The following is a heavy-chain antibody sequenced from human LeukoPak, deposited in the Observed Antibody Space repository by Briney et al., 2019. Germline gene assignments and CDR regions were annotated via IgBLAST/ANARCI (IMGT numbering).Heavy chain of an antibody. CDR3: ARQGPLTTVTTLAFDI. CDR2: IYPGDSDT. Sequence: GESLKISCKGSGYSFTSYWIGWVRQMPGKGLEWMGIIYPGDSDTRYSPSFQGQVTISADKSISTAYLQWSGLKASDTAMYYCARQGPLTTVTTLAFDIWGQGTMVTVSS. D-gene: IGHD4-17*01. CDR1: GYSFTSYW. V-gene: IGHV5-51*01. J-gene: IGHJ3*02.